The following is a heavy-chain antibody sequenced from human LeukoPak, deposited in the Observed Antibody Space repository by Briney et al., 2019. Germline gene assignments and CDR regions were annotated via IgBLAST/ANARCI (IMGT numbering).Heavy chain of an antibody. CDR3: ARDATYYLRYGYFDC. D-gene: IGHD5/OR15-5a*01. V-gene: IGHV3-21*01. Sequence: GGSLRLSCAASGFTFSNSAMSWVRQAPGKGLEWVSSINDVGSHIYYADSVRGRFTISRDNAKTSVYLQMNNLRPEDTAVYYCARDATYYLRYGYFDCWGHGTLVTVSS. J-gene: IGHJ4*01. CDR1: GFTFSNSA. CDR2: INDVGSHI.